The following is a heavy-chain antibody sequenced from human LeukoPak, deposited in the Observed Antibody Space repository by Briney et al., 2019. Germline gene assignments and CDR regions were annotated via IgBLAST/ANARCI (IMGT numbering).Heavy chain of an antibody. D-gene: IGHD2-8*01. CDR1: GDSVSSNSGA. CDR3: ARAQNGVFEY. CDR2: TYYRSTWYN. J-gene: IGHJ4*02. V-gene: IGHV6-1*01. Sequence: SQTLSLTCAISGDSVSSNSGAWDWIRQSPSRGLEWLGRTYYRSTWYNEYALSVKSRITINPDTSKNQFTLQLNSVTPEDTAVYYCARAQNGVFEYWGQGTLVTVSS.